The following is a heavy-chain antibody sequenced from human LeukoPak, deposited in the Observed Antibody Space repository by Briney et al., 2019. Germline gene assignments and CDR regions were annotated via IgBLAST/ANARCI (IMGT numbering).Heavy chain of an antibody. CDR2: IYTSGST. CDR3: ARDTVLSGSKIYYFDY. V-gene: IGHV4-4*07. J-gene: IGHJ4*02. CDR1: GGSISSYY. D-gene: IGHD3-10*01. Sequence: SETLSLTCTVSGGSISSYYWSWIRQPAGKGLEWIGRIYTSGSTNYNPSLKSRVTMSVDTSKNQFSLKLSSVTAADTAVYYCARDTVLSGSKIYYFDYWGQGTLVTVSS.